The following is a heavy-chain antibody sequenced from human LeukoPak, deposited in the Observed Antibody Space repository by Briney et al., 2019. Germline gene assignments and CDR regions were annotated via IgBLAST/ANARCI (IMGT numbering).Heavy chain of an antibody. Sequence: GGSLRLSCAASGFTFSSYAMHWVRQAPGKGLEWVAVISYDGSNKYYADSVKGRFTISRDNSKNTLYLQMNTLRAEDTAVYYCARKPDSGGQGDYWGPGTLVTVSS. D-gene: IGHD3-22*01. J-gene: IGHJ4*02. CDR3: ARKPDSGGQGDY. CDR2: ISYDGSNK. V-gene: IGHV3-30*14. CDR1: GFTFSSYA.